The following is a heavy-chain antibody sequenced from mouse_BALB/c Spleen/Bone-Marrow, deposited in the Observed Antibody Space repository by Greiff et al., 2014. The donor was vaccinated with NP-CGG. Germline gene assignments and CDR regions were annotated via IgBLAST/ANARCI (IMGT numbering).Heavy chain of an antibody. Sequence: IQLQQSGPELVKPGASVKISCKASGYSFTSYYIHWVKQRPGQGLGWIGWIFPGSGNTKYNEKFKGKATLTADTSSSTAYMQLSSLTSEDSAVYFCARGRFTTVVATGAMDYWGQGTSVTVSS. CDR1: GYSFTSYY. D-gene: IGHD1-1*01. V-gene: IGHV1-66*01. J-gene: IGHJ4*01. CDR3: ARGRFTTVVATGAMDY. CDR2: IFPGSGNT.